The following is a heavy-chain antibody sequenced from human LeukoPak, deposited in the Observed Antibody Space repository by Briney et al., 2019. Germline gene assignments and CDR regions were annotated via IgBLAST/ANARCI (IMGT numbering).Heavy chain of an antibody. CDR1: GGSFSGYH. V-gene: IGHV4-34*01. CDR2: INDRGQT. J-gene: IGHJ4*02. D-gene: IGHD4-23*01. Sequence: KASETLSLTCAVRGGSFSGYHWNWIRQSPGKGLEWIGEINDRGQTNYNPSLESRLTISVDTSKKQFSLKLNSVTAADTAVYYCARDPTTVVTTPYYFDFWGQGTMVTVSS. CDR3: ARDPTTVVTTPYYFDF.